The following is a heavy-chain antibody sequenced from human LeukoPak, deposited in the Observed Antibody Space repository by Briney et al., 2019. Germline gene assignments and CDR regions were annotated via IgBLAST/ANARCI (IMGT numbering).Heavy chain of an antibody. CDR2: VSYDGSSK. D-gene: IGHD3-10*01. CDR1: GFIFSSYG. J-gene: IGHJ4*02. CDR3: TKEHYYGSGSYPEY. Sequence: PGGSLRLSCAASGFIFSSYGMHWVRQAPGKGLEWVAVVSYDGSSKYYADSVKGRLTISRDNSKNTLYLQMNSLRAEDTAVYHCTKEHYYGSGSYPEYWGQGVLVTVSS. V-gene: IGHV3-30*18.